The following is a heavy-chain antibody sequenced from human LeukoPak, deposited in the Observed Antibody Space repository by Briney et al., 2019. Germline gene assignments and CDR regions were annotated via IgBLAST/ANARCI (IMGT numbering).Heavy chain of an antibody. D-gene: IGHD2-2*03. Sequence: PGGSLRLSCAASGFTFSSYAMHWVRQAPGKGLEWVAVISYDGSNKYYADSVKGRFTISRDNSKNTLYLQMNSLGAEDTAVYYCARDQLDIVVVPAAIDYYYYYMDVWGKGTTVTVSS. CDR3: ARDQLDIVVVPAAIDYYYYYMDV. V-gene: IGHV3-30*01. CDR2: ISYDGSNK. CDR1: GFTFSSYA. J-gene: IGHJ6*03.